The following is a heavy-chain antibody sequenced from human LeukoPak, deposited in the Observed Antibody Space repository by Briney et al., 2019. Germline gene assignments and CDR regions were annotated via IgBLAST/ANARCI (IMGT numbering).Heavy chain of an antibody. Sequence: GGSPRLSCGASGFSFSSSVMHWVRQAPGKGLEYVSAISSNGDFTYYVDSVKGRFIISRDNSKNTIYLQLGGLRDEDTAVYYCARGTGGNLYNWFDSWGQGTLVTVSS. J-gene: IGHJ5*01. CDR2: ISSNGDFT. V-gene: IGHV3-64*02. CDR3: ARGTGGNLYNWFDS. CDR1: GFSFSSSV. D-gene: IGHD4-23*01.